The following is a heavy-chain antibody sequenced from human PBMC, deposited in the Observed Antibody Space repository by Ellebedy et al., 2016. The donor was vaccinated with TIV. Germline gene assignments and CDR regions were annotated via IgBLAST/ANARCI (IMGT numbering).Heavy chain of an antibody. CDR2: INSDGSST. CDR3: ARDVEAQYIFDY. V-gene: IGHV3-74*01. J-gene: IGHJ4*02. CDR1: GFTGSDHY. Sequence: GESLKISCAASGFTGSDHYMDWVRQAPGKGLVWVSRINSDGSSTSYADSVKGRFTISRDNAKHTLYLQMNSLRAEDTAVYYCARDVEAQYIFDYWGQGTLVTVSS. D-gene: IGHD1-1*01.